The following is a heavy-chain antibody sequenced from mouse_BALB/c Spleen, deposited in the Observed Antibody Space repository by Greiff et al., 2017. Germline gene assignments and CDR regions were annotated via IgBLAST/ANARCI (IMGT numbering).Heavy chain of an antibody. D-gene: IGHD1-1*01. CDR3: ARDYYGRGYFDV. Sequence: EVMLVESGGGLVKPGGSLKLSCAASGFTFSSYAMSWVRQTPEKRLEWVASISSGGSTYYPDSVKGRFTISRDNARNILYLQMSSLRSEDTAMYYCARDYYGRGYFDVWGAGTTVTVSS. CDR1: GFTFSSYA. CDR2: ISSGGST. J-gene: IGHJ1*01. V-gene: IGHV5-6-5*01.